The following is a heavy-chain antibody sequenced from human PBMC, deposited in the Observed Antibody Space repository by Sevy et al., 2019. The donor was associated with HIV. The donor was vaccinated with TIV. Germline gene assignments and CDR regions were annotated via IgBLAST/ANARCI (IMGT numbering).Heavy chain of an antibody. CDR1: GGSISSSSYY. J-gene: IGHJ4*02. Sequence: SETLSLTCTVSGGSISSSSYYWGWIRQPPGKGLEWIGSSYYSGSTYYNPCLKSRVTISVDTSKNQFSLKLSSVTAADTAVYYCARGQWLVHDYWGQGALVTVSS. CDR2: SYYSGST. D-gene: IGHD6-19*01. CDR3: ARGQWLVHDY. V-gene: IGHV4-39*01.